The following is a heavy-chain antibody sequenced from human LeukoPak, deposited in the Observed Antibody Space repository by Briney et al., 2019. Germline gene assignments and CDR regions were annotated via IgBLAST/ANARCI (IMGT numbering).Heavy chain of an antibody. CDR1: GGTFSSYA. CDR2: IIPILGIA. CDR3: ARGYGGYHYYGMDV. V-gene: IGHV1-69*04. D-gene: IGHD4/OR15-4a*01. J-gene: IGHJ6*02. Sequence: ASVKVSCKASGGTFSSYAISWVRQAPGQGLEWMGRIIPILGIANYAQKFQGRVTITTDKSTSTAYMELSSLRSEDTAVYYCARGYGGYHYYGMDVWGQGTTVTVSS.